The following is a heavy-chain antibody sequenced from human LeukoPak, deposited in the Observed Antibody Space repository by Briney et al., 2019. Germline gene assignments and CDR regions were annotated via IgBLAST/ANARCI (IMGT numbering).Heavy chain of an antibody. J-gene: IGHJ4*02. CDR1: GFTFSSYS. D-gene: IGHD6-6*01. Sequence: GGSLRLSCAASGFTFSSYSMNWVRQAPGKGLEWVSYISSSSSTIYYADSVKGRFTISRDNAKNTLYLQVNNLRAEDTAVYYCARGPNSNWSGLDFWGQGTLLTVSS. V-gene: IGHV3-48*01. CDR2: ISSSSSTI. CDR3: ARGPNSNWSGLDF.